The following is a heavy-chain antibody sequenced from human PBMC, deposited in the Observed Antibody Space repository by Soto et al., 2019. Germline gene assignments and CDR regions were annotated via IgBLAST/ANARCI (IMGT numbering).Heavy chain of an antibody. CDR2: TTSDGSII. D-gene: IGHD1-26*01. V-gene: IGHV3-30*03. J-gene: IGHJ4*01. CDR3: ARKNAGTVWVLPDY. Sequence: QVQLVESGGGVVQPGRSLRLSCAASGFTFSDYGMHWVRQAPGKGLEWVAVTTSDGSIINYGDSVKGRFTISSDNPNHTLFVQTDSLTAHYTSFYYCARKNAGTVWVLPDYRGPGTPVTVPS. CDR1: GFTFSDYG.